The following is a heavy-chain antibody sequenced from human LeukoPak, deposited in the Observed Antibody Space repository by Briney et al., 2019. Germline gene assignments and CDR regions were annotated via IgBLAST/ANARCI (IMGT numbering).Heavy chain of an antibody. J-gene: IGHJ3*02. CDR3: ARDRGYDYVWGSYRYTGAFVI. Sequence: PGGSLRLSCAASGFTFSSYWMSWVRQAPGKGLEWVAHIKQDGSEKYYVDSVKGRFTISRDNAKNSLYLQMNSLRAEDTAVYYCARDRGYDYVWGSYRYTGAFVIWGQGTMVTVSS. CDR2: IKQDGSEK. V-gene: IGHV3-7*01. CDR1: GFTFSSYW. D-gene: IGHD3-16*02.